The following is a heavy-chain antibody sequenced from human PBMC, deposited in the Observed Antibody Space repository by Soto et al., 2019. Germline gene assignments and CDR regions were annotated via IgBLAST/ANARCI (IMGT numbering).Heavy chain of an antibody. CDR1: GFTFSSYS. CDR3: ARAMVRGAKSYYYYYGMDV. D-gene: IGHD3-10*01. Sequence: GGSLRLSCAASGFTFSSYSMNWVRQAPGKGLEWVSSISSSSSYIYYADSVKGRFTISRDNAKNSLYLQMNSLRAEDTAVYYCARAMVRGAKSYYYYYGMDVWGQGTTVTVSS. J-gene: IGHJ6*02. V-gene: IGHV3-21*01. CDR2: ISSSSSYI.